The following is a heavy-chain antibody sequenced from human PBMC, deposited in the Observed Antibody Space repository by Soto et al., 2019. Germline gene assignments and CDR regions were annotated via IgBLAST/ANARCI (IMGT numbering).Heavy chain of an antibody. CDR3: ARVYDFWSEYYFDY. CDR2: INHSGST. D-gene: IGHD3-3*01. V-gene: IGHV4-34*01. J-gene: IGHJ4*02. Sequence: ASETLSLTCAVYGGSFSGYYWSWIRQPPGKGLEWIGEINHSGSTNYNPSLKSRVTISVDTSKNQFSLKLSSVTAADTAVYYCARVYDFWSEYYFDYWGQGTLVTVSS. CDR1: GGSFSGYY.